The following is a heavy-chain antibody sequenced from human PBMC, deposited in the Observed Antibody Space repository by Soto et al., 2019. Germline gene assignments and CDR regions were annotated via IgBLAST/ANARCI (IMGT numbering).Heavy chain of an antibody. Sequence: SETLSLTXTVSGGSISSGGYYWSWIRQHPGKGLEWIGYTYYSGSTYYNPSLKSRVTISVDTSKNQFSLKLSSVTAADTAVYYCARDRRVGGAFDIWGQGTMVTVSS. D-gene: IGHD3-10*01. V-gene: IGHV4-31*02. CDR3: ARDRRVGGAFDI. J-gene: IGHJ3*02. CDR1: GGSISSGGYY. CDR2: TYYSGST.